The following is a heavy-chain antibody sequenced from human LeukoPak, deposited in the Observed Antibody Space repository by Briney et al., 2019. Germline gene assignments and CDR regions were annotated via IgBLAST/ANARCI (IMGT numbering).Heavy chain of an antibody. CDR2: ISSSSSYI. Sequence: GGCLRLFCAASGFTFSSYSMNWVRQAPGKGLDWVSSISSSSSYIYYADSVKGRFTISRDNAKHSLYLQMNSLRAEDTAVYYCARGDWDDSSGYSYTGLDYWGQGTLVTVSS. V-gene: IGHV3-21*01. J-gene: IGHJ4*02. D-gene: IGHD3-22*01. CDR1: GFTFSSYS. CDR3: ARGDWDDSSGYSYTGLDY.